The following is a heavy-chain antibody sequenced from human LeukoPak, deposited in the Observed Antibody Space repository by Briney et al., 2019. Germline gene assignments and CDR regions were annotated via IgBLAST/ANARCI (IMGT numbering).Heavy chain of an antibody. Sequence: SETLSLTCAVYGGSFSGYYWSWIRQPPGKGLEWIGEINHSGSTNYNPSLKSRVTISVDTSKNQFSLKLSSVTAADTAVYYCARDPRRRQTTLPRTPSYYMDVWGKGTTVTVSS. CDR1: GGSFSGYY. J-gene: IGHJ6*03. V-gene: IGHV4-34*01. D-gene: IGHD1-14*01. CDR2: INHSGST. CDR3: ARDPRRRQTTLPRTPSYYMDV.